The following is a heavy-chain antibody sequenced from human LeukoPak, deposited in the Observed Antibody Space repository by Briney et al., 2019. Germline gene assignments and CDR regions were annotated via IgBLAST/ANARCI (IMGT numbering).Heavy chain of an antibody. V-gene: IGHV4-34*01. CDR1: GGSFSGYY. D-gene: IGHD3-3*01. J-gene: IGHJ4*02. CDR3: ARGRLTIFGVALPDY. CDR2: INHSGST. Sequence: SETLFLTCAVYGGSFSGYYWSWIRQPPGEGLEWIGEINHSGSTNYNPSLKSRVTISVDTSKNQFSLKLSSVTAADTAVYYCARGRLTIFGVALPDYWGQGTLVTVSS.